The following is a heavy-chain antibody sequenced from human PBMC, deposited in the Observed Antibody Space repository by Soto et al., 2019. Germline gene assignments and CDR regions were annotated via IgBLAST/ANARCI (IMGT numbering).Heavy chain of an antibody. CDR2: IKSKTDGGTT. Sequence: GESLRLSCAASGFTFSNAWMSWVRQAPGKGLEWVGRIKSKTDGGTTDYAAPVKGRFTISRDESKNTLYLQMNSLKTEDTDVYYCTTDLGYSSGWYFDYGGKGTLATVSS. J-gene: IGHJ4*02. V-gene: IGHV3-15*01. CDR3: TTDLGYSSGWYFDY. D-gene: IGHD6-19*01. CDR1: GFTFSNAW.